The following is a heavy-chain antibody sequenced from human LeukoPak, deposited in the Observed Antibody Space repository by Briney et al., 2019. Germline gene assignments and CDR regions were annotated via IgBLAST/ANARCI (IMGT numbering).Heavy chain of an antibody. Sequence: SETLSLTCTVSVGSISVYSGAWIRRPQGKGLRWIGYIYTSGSTNYNPSLKSRVTISVDTSKNQFSLKLSSVTAADTAVYYCARGSSYYYYMDVWGKGTTVTVSS. CDR1: VGSISVYS. CDR2: IYTSGST. CDR3: ARGSSYYYYMDV. J-gene: IGHJ6*03. V-gene: IGHV4-4*09.